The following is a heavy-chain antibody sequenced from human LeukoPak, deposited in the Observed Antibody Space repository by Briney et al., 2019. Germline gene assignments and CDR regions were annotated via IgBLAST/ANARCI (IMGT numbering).Heavy chain of an antibody. J-gene: IGHJ4*02. CDR2: INTDSSDI. V-gene: IGHV3-21*05. CDR3: ARDTFQPGLIDS. CDR1: GFTFDNYR. D-gene: IGHD2-2*01. Sequence: PGGSLRLSCAASGFTFDNYRMSWVRQAPGKGLQWVSYINTDSSDIHYADSVKGRFTISRDNARNTLYLQLSSLRAEDSAVYYCARDTFQPGLIDSWGQGTLVTVSS.